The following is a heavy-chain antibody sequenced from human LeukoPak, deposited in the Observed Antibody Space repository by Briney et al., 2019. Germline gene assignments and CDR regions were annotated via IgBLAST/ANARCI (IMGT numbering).Heavy chain of an antibody. Sequence: GASVKASCKASGYTFTSYYMHWVRQAPGQVLEWMGWINPNSGGTNFGPKFHGRVSMTRDTPVNTVYMELNSLRSDDTAVYYCARGDKKENLSGPSGYFDPWGQGTLVTVSS. CDR3: ARGDKKENLSGPSGYFDP. D-gene: IGHD3-10*01. CDR2: INPNSGGT. CDR1: GYTFTSYY. V-gene: IGHV1-2*02. J-gene: IGHJ5*02.